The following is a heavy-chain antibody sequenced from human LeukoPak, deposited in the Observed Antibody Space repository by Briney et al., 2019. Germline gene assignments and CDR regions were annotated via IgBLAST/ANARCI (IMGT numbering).Heavy chain of an antibody. V-gene: IGHV3-23*01. CDR1: GFIFSNYA. CDR2: ISASGGNT. D-gene: IGHD6-19*01. Sequence: GGSLRLSCTASGFIFSNYAMNLVRQAPGKGLEWVSGISASGGNTYYADSVKGRFTISRDNSRNTLYVQMNSLRAEDTAVYYCANFERTVAGPYNWFDPWGQGTLVTVSS. CDR3: ANFERTVAGPYNWFDP. J-gene: IGHJ5*02.